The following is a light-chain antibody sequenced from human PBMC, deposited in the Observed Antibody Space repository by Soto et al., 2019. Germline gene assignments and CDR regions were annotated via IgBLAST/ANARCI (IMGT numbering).Light chain of an antibody. CDR1: QSVSRSY. CDR2: DAS. V-gene: IGKV3-20*01. Sequence: EIVLTQSPGTLSLSPGEGATLSCRASQSVSRSYLAWYQEKPGQAPRLLIYDASSRASGIPDRFSGGGSGTDFTLTISRLDPEDFALYYCQQYGHSPPTFGQGTKVDIK. J-gene: IGKJ1*01. CDR3: QQYGHSPPT.